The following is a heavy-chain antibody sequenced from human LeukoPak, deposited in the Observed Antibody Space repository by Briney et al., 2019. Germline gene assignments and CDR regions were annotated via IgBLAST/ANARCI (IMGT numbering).Heavy chain of an antibody. V-gene: IGHV1-2*02. CDR3: AKYSSSHYYYYMDV. CDR1: GYTFTGYY. D-gene: IGHD6-6*01. J-gene: IGHJ6*03. CDR2: INPNSGGT. Sequence: ASVKVSCKASGYTFTGYYMHWVRQAPGQGLEWMGWINPNSGGTNYAQKFQGRVTMTRDTSISTAYMELSRLRYDDTAVYYCAKYSSSHYYYYMDVWGKGTTVTVSS.